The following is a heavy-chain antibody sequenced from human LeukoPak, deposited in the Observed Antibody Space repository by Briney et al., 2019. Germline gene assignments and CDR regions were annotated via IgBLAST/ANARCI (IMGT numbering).Heavy chain of an antibody. J-gene: IGHJ4*02. V-gene: IGHV4-34*01. Sequence: PSETLSLTCAVSGVSISDYYWSWLRLCPGKGLEWIGEVSPGGYTNYNPSLKSRVIISEDPSESHLSLRLRSVTAADTAIYYCARDLYSSICYDRGQGTLVTVSS. D-gene: IGHD6-13*01. CDR1: GVSISDYY. CDR2: VSPGGYT. CDR3: ARDLYSSICYD.